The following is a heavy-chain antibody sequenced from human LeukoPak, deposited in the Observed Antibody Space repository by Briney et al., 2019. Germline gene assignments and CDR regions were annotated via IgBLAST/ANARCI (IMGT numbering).Heavy chain of an antibody. CDR2: INTDGTII. Sequence: PGGSLRLSCAASRFTFSTYGMSWVRQTPGRGLVWVARINTDGTIIDYADSVQGRFTISRDNAKNTLYLQMNSLRAEDTALYYCVKDLDFRADCWGQGTLVTVSS. CDR1: RFTFSTYG. V-gene: IGHV3-74*01. D-gene: IGHD2/OR15-2a*01. CDR3: VKDLDFRADC. J-gene: IGHJ4*02.